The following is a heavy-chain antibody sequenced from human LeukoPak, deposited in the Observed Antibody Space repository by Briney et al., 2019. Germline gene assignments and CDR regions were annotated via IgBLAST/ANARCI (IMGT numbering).Heavy chain of an antibody. CDR3: ARAGVEYDSSGFSYYYYYMDV. Sequence: GGSLRLSCAASGFTFSSYSMNWVRQAPGKGLEWVSSISSSSSYIYYADSVKGRFTISRDNAKNSLYLQMNSLRAEDTAVYYCARAGVEYDSSGFSYYYYYMDVWGKGTTVTVSS. V-gene: IGHV3-21*01. J-gene: IGHJ6*03. CDR1: GFTFSSYS. D-gene: IGHD3-22*01. CDR2: ISSSSSYI.